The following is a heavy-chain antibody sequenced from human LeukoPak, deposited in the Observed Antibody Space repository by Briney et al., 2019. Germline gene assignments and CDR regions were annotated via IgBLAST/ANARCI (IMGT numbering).Heavy chain of an antibody. D-gene: IGHD1-26*01. CDR3: ARYIVSYPHDAFDI. J-gene: IGHJ3*02. V-gene: IGHV4-59*01. Sequence: SETLSLTCTVSGGSISSYYWSWIRQPPGKGLEWIGYIYYSGSTSYNPSLKSRVTISVDTSKKQFSLKLSSVTAADTAFYYCARYIVSYPHDAFDIWGQGTMATVSS. CDR2: IYYSGST. CDR1: GGSISSYY.